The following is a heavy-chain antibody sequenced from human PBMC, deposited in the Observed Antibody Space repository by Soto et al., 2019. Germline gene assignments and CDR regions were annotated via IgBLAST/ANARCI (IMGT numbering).Heavy chain of an antibody. CDR3: AKDYFPYGSGSMDV. V-gene: IGHV3-23*01. Sequence: GFTFSSYAMSWVRQAPGKGLEWVSAISGSGGSTYYADSVKGRFTISRDNSKNTLYLQMNSLRAEDTAVYYCAKDYFPYGSGSMDVWGQGTTVTVSS. D-gene: IGHD3-10*01. J-gene: IGHJ6*02. CDR2: ISGSGGST. CDR1: GFTFSSYA.